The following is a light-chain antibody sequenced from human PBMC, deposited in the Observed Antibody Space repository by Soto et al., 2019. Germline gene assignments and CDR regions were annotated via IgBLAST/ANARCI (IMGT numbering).Light chain of an antibody. CDR1: QTVSSNY. CDR2: GSS. V-gene: IGKV3-20*01. CDR3: QQYDGPPWT. Sequence: ELFLTQSPGSLSLSPGERATLSCESSQTVSSNYLAWYQQKPGQAPRLLIYGSSSRATGIPDRFSGSGSGTDFTLTISRLRPEDIAVYYCQQYDGPPWTFGQGTKVDIK. J-gene: IGKJ1*01.